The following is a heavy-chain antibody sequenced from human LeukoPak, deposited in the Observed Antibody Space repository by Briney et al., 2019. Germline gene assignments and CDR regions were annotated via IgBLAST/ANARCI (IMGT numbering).Heavy chain of an antibody. V-gene: IGHV4-4*07. CDR2: IYSSGTT. Sequence: TASETLSLTCTASGDSMRTYYWSWLRQPAGKGLEWIGRIYSSGTTNYNPSLKSRVTMSVDKSKNQFSLKLSSVTAADTAVYYCARDSSSWFLGYWGQGSLVTVSA. J-gene: IGHJ4*02. D-gene: IGHD6-13*01. CDR3: ARDSSSWFLGY. CDR1: GDSMRTYY.